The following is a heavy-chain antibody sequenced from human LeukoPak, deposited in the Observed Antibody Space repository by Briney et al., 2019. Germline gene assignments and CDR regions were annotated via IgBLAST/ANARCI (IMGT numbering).Heavy chain of an antibody. CDR3: ARGDYDFWSGRQGGWFDP. CDR1: GGSISSYY. V-gene: IGHV4-59*01. Sequence: PSETLSLTCTVSGGSISSYYWSWIRQPPGKGLEWIGCIYYSGSTNYNPSLKSRVTISVDTSKNQFSLKLSSVTAADTAVYYCARGDYDFWSGRQGGWFDPWGQGTLVTVSS. J-gene: IGHJ5*02. D-gene: IGHD3-3*01. CDR2: IYYSGST.